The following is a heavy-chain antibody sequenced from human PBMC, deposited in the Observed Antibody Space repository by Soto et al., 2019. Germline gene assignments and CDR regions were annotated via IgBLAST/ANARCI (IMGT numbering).Heavy chain of an antibody. D-gene: IGHD2-15*01. CDR1: GYSFTSYW. CDR2: IYPGDSDT. V-gene: IGHV5-51*01. CDR3: ARRIVVVPAAMSGYCSGGSCYESGGVRAFDI. Sequence: GESLKISCKGSGYSFTSYWIGWVRQMPGKGLEWMGIIYPGDSDTRYSPSFQGQVTISADKSISTAYLQWSSLKASDTAMYYCARRIVVVPAAMSGYCSGGSCYESGGVRAFDIWGQETMVTVSS. J-gene: IGHJ3*02.